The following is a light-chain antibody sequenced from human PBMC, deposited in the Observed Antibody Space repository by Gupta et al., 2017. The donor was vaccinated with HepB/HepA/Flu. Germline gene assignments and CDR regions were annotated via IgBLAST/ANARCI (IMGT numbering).Light chain of an antibody. CDR3: QVWDSSSDHRRV. J-gene: IGLJ2*01. CDR1: NIGSKS. V-gene: IGLV3-21*04. Sequence: SYVLTQPPPVSVAPGKTARITCGGNNIGSKSVHWYQQKPGQAPVLVIYYDSDRPSGIPERFSGSNSGNTATLTISRVEAGDEADYYCQVWDSSSDHRRVFGGGTKLTVL. CDR2: YDS.